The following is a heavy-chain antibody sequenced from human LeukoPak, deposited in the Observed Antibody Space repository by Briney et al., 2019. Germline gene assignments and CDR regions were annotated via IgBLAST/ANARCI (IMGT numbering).Heavy chain of an antibody. CDR1: GFTFSCYG. Sequence: GGSLRLSCAASGFTFSCYGMHWVRQAPGKGLEWVAFIRYDGSNKYYADSVKGRFTISRDNSKNTLHLQMNSLRAEDTAVYYCAKRGTVHVVDTAMAGGLSFDYWGQGTLVTVSS. CDR3: AKRGTVHVVDTAMAGGLSFDY. CDR2: IRYDGSNK. J-gene: IGHJ4*02. D-gene: IGHD5-18*01. V-gene: IGHV3-30*02.